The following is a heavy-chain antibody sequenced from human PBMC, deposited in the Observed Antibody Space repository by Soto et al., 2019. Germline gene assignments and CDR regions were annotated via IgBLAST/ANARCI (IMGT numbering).Heavy chain of an antibody. V-gene: IGHV3-30-3*01. J-gene: IGHJ4*02. CDR3: ASKISTGY. CDR1: GFTFSGYA. CDR2: IWYDGSKE. D-gene: IGHD2-8*02. Sequence: QVQLVESGGGVVQPGRSLRLSCTASGFTFSGYAMHWVRQAPGKGLEWVAVIWYDGSKEYYADSVKGRFTISRDNSKNTLYLQMNSLRAEDTAVYFCASKISTGYWGQGTLVTVSS.